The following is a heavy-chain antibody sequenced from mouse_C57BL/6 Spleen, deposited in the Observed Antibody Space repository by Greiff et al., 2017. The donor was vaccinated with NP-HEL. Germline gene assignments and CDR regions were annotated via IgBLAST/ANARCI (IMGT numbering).Heavy chain of an antibody. D-gene: IGHD3-2*02. J-gene: IGHJ4*01. CDR1: GYSFTSYY. CDR2: IYPGSGNT. CDR3: ARESIDSSGTDYAMDY. V-gene: IGHV1-66*01. Sequence: QVQLQQSGPELVKPGASVKISCKASGYSFTSYYIHWVKQRPGQGLEWIGWIYPGSGNTKYNEKFKGKATLTADTSSSTAYMQLSSLTSEDSAVYYCARESIDSSGTDYAMDYWGQGTSVTVSS.